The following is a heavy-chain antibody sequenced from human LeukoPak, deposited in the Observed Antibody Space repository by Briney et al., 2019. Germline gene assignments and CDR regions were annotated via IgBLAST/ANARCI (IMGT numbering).Heavy chain of an antibody. D-gene: IGHD4-17*01. J-gene: IGHJ4*02. Sequence: SETLSLTCTVSGGSISSSSYYWGWIRQPPGEGLERIGTIYYSGSTYYNPSLKSRVTISVDRSKNQFSLKLSSVTAADTAMYYCARLTLDYGVLHWGQGTLVTVSS. CDR1: GGSISSSSYY. CDR3: ARLTLDYGVLH. V-gene: IGHV4-39*01. CDR2: IYYSGST.